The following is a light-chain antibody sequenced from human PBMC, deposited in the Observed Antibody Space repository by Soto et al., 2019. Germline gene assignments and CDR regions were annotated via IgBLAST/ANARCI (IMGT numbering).Light chain of an antibody. V-gene: IGKV1-5*03. CDR3: KQYNSYPVT. CDR1: QSISTS. CDR2: KAS. J-gene: IGKJ4*01. Sequence: DIQMTQSPSTLSASVGDRVTITCRASQSISTSLAWYQQKPGKAPKVLIDKASSLESGDPSRFSGSGSGTEFILTITILQPDDSATYYCKQYNSYPVTFGGGTKV.